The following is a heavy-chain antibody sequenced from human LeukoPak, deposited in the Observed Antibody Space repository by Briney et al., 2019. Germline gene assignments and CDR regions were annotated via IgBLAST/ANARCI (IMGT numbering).Heavy chain of an antibody. V-gene: IGHV4-59*08. CDR1: GGSISSYY. CDR2: IYYSGTT. CDR3: AGHHPRNTVDF. Sequence: SETLSLTCTVSGGSISSYYWSWIRQPPGKGLEWIGYIYYSGTTNYNPSLKSRVTISLDTSKNQFSLKLSSVTAADTAVYYCAGHHPRNTVDFWGQGTLVTVSS. D-gene: IGHD2/OR15-2a*01. J-gene: IGHJ4*02.